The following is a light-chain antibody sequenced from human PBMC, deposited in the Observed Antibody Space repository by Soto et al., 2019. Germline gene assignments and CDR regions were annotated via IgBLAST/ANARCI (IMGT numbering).Light chain of an antibody. CDR2: EVT. J-gene: IGLJ1*01. CDR1: SGDVGGYNF. Sequence: QSVLTQPPSASGSPGQPVTISCTGTSGDVGGYNFVSWYQQHPGKAPKLMIFEVTRRPSGVPARFSGSKSGNTASLTVSGLKAEDEADYYCSSYAGSNTFVFGTGTKVTVL. V-gene: IGLV2-8*01. CDR3: SSYAGSNTFV.